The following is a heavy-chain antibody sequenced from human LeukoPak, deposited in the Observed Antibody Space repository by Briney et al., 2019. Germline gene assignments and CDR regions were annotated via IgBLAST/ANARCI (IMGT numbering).Heavy chain of an antibody. CDR1: GYSFTSYW. CDR2: IYPSDSHI. V-gene: IGHV5-51*01. Sequence: GESLKISCKGSGYSFTSYWIGWVRQMPGKGLEWMGIIYPSDSHIRYSPSFQGQVTISADKSISTAYLQWSSLKASDTAMYYCARHWDVRDANGWYIDYWGQGTLITVSS. CDR3: ARHWDVRDANGWYIDY. D-gene: IGHD6-19*01. J-gene: IGHJ4*02.